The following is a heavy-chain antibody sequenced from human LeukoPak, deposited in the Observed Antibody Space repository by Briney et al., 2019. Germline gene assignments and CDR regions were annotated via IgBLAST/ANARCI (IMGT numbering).Heavy chain of an antibody. J-gene: IGHJ3*02. Sequence: PGRSLRLSCAASGCTFSSYGMHWVRQAPGKGLEWVAVISYDGSNKYYADSVKGRFTISRDNSKNTLYLQMNSLRAEDTAVYYCAKELARNGGWPAFDIWGQGTMVTVSS. CDR1: GCTFSSYG. CDR2: ISYDGSNK. D-gene: IGHD1-14*01. CDR3: AKELARNGGWPAFDI. V-gene: IGHV3-30*18.